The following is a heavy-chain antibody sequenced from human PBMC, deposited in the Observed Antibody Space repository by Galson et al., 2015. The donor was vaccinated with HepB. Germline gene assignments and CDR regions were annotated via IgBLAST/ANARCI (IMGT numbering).Heavy chain of an antibody. CDR3: VRDGIYCRGGWCHPY. Sequence: SLRLSCAASEFTFSSYWMNWVRQAPGKGLEWVANINPDGSEKYYVASLKGRFTISRDNAKNSLYLQMSSLRAEDTAVYHCVRDGIYCRGGWCHPYWGQGTLVSVSS. V-gene: IGHV3-7*01. CDR2: INPDGSEK. D-gene: IGHD2-15*01. CDR1: EFTFSSYW. J-gene: IGHJ4*02.